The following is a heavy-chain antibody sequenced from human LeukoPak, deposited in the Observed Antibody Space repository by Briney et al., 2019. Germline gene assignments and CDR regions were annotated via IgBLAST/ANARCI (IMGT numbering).Heavy chain of an antibody. Sequence: PGGSLRLSCAASGFTFSSFPMSWVPQAPGKGLEWVSAISGSCGSTYYAVSVKGRLTMSRDQYKNTRDQQMNSLKAEDTAVYYCAKIHGSGYDLPDYWGQGTLVTVSS. CDR1: GFTFSSFP. CDR3: AKIHGSGYDLPDY. J-gene: IGHJ4*02. V-gene: IGHV3-23*01. CDR2: ISGSCGST. D-gene: IGHD5-12*01.